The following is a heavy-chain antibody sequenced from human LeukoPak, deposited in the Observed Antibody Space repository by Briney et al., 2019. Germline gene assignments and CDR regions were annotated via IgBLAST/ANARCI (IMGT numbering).Heavy chain of an antibody. CDR2: ISGSGGST. D-gene: IGHD5-18*01. J-gene: IGHJ4*02. CDR3: AKATGYSYGEIIDY. V-gene: IGHV3-23*01. CDR1: GFTFSSYA. Sequence: PGGSLRLSCAASGFTFSSYAMSWVRQAPGKGLEWVSAISGSGGSTYYADSVKGRFTISRDNSKNTLYLQMNSLRAEDTAVYYCAKATGYSYGEIIDYWGQGTLVTVSS.